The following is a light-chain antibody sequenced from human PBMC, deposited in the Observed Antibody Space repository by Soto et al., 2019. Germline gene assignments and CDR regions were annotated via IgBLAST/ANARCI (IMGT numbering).Light chain of an antibody. V-gene: IGKV3-11*01. CDR1: QNVDKF. CDR2: DAS. J-gene: IGKJ5*01. CDR3: QQRKNWPPIT. Sequence: EIELTQSPATLSLSPGETTTLSCRASQNVDKFLAWYQQRPGQAPRLLIFDASNRAPGVPVRFSGSGSGTVFTLTIGSLEPEDSAVYVCQQRKNWPPITFGQGTRLEIK.